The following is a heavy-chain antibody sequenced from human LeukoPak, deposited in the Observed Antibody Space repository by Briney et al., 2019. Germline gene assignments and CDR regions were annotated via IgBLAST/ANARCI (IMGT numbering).Heavy chain of an antibody. D-gene: IGHD1-26*01. CDR3: ARFHWGSFYDY. J-gene: IGHJ4*02. Sequence: ASVKVSCKASGYTFTDYYIHWTRQAPGQGLEWVGGINPNSGGTSYAQKFQSRVTVTRDTSISTVYMDLTRLRSDDTAVYYCARFHWGSFYDYWGQGTLVPISS. V-gene: IGHV1-2*02. CDR2: INPNSGGT. CDR1: GYTFTDYY.